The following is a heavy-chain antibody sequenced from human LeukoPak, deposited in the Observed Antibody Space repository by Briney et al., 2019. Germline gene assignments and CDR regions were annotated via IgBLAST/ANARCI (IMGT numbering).Heavy chain of an antibody. CDR2: ISIYNGNT. CDR1: GYTFTNYG. J-gene: IGHJ5*02. Sequence: GASVKVSCKASGYTFTNYGISWVRQAPGQGLEWMGWISIYNGNTDYAQKLRGRVTMTTDTSTSTAYMELRSLRSDDTAVYYCARITYDFWSGYYMPDDPWGQETLVTVSS. CDR3: ARITYDFWSGYYMPDDP. D-gene: IGHD3-3*01. V-gene: IGHV1-18*01.